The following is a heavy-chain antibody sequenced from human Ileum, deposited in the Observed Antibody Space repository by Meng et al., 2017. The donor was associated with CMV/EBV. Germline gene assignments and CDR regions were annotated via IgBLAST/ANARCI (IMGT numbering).Heavy chain of an antibody. Sequence: AASGFTVSTDGMHWVRQARGKGLEWVAFIRYDGGNKYCADSVKGRFNISRDNSKNTLYLQMNSLRAEDTAVYYCAKDPRTRLGYFQHWGQGTLVTVSS. J-gene: IGHJ1*01. V-gene: IGHV3-30*02. CDR1: GFTVSTDG. CDR2: IRYDGGNK. CDR3: AKDPRTRLGYFQH. D-gene: IGHD1-1*01.